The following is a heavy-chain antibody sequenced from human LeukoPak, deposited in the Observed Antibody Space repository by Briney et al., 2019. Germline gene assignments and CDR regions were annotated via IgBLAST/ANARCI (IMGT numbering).Heavy chain of an antibody. V-gene: IGHV1-2*04. D-gene: IGHD3-22*01. CDR1: GYTFTGYY. J-gene: IGHJ6*02. CDR2: INPNSGGT. Sequence: GASVKVSCKASGYTFTGYYMHWVRQAPGQGLEWMGWINPNSGGTNYAQKFQGWVTMTRDTSISTAYMELSGLRSDDTAVYYCAREERSTMIALYGMDVWGQGTTVTVSS. CDR3: AREERSTMIALYGMDV.